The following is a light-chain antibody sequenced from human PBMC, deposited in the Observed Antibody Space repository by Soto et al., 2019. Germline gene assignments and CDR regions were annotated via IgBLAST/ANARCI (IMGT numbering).Light chain of an antibody. V-gene: IGKV1-6*01. CDR2: AAS. J-gene: IGKJ2*01. CDR3: LQDYSYPYT. CDR1: LGIKTD. Sequence: AIQMTQSPSSLSASVGDRVTITCRASLGIKTDVAWYQQKPGKAPALLIYAASSLQGGVPSRFSGSGSGTDFTLTINSLQPEAFATYYCLQDYSYPYTFGQGTKVEIK.